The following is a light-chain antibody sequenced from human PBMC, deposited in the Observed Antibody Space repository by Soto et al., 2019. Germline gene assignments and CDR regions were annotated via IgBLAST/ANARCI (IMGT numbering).Light chain of an antibody. Sequence: DIQMTQSPSTLSASVGDRVTITCRASQNINSWLAWYQQKPGKAPKLLLYKASSLESGDPSRFSGSGSGTEFTLTISSLQPDDFAAYYCQQYEIYPITFGQGTRLEIK. CDR3: QQYEIYPIT. V-gene: IGKV1-5*03. J-gene: IGKJ5*01. CDR1: QNINSW. CDR2: KAS.